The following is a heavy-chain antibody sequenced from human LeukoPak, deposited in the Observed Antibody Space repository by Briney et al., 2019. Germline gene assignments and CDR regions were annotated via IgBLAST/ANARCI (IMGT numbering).Heavy chain of an antibody. CDR1: GYSFTSYG. J-gene: IGHJ6*02. CDR3: ARDRLLYYYDSSVRFTHQYYYYGMDV. CDR2: ISAYNGNT. D-gene: IGHD3-22*01. Sequence: GESLKISCKGSGYSFTSYGISWVRQAPGQGLEWMGWISAYNGNTNYAQKLQGRVTMTTDTSTSTAYMELRSLRSDDTAVYYCARDRLLYYYDSSVRFTHQYYYYGMDVWGQGTTVTVSS. V-gene: IGHV1-18*01.